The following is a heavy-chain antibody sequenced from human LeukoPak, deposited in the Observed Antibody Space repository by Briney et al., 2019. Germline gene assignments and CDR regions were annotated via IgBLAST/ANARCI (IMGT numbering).Heavy chain of an antibody. D-gene: IGHD3-22*01. CDR2: LQYDGNNK. CDR1: GFTLNNYG. Sequence: GGSLRLSCVVTGFTLNNYGMHWVRQAPGKGLEWVAFLQYDGNNKYYAESVKGRFTVSRDNSKNTLYLQLNSLRVDETAVYFCAKEKGRPYESAFDYWGQGTLVTVSS. CDR3: AKEKGRPYESAFDY. J-gene: IGHJ4*01. V-gene: IGHV3-30*02.